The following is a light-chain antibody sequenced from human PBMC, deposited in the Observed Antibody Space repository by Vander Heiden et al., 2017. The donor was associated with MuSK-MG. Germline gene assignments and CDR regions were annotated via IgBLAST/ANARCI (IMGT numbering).Light chain of an antibody. CDR1: QSVSSSY. CDR2: GAS. V-gene: IGKV3-20*01. Sequence: EIVLTHSPGTLALCPGETATPSCRSGQSVSSSYLAWYQQKPAQAPRLLIYGASSRATGIPDRFSGSGSGTDFTLTISRLEPEDFAVYYCQQYGSLPWTFGQGTKVEIK. CDR3: QQYGSLPWT. J-gene: IGKJ1*01.